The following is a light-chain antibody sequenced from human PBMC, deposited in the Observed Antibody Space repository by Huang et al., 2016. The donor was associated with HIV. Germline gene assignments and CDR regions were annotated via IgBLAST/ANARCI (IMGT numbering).Light chain of an antibody. J-gene: IGKJ1*01. CDR1: QSVSTN. CDR3: QHYHTWPRT. Sequence: EIVMTQSPATLSASPGERATLSCRTSQSVSTNLAWFQQKPGQAPRLLIYDASSRAAGIPARFSGSWSGREFTLTINSLQSADFAVYHCQHYHTWPRTFGQGTKVEIK. CDR2: DAS. V-gene: IGKV3-15*01.